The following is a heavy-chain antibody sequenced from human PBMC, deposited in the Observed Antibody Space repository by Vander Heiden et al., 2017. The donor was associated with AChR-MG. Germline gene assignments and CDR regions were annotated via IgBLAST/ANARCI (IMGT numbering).Heavy chain of an antibody. J-gene: IGHJ4*02. V-gene: IGHV3-49*03. CDR1: GFTFGDHA. Sequence: EVQLVESGGGLVQPGRSLRLSCTASGFTFGDHAMSWFRQAPGKGLEWIGFIRSKAYGGTAEYAASVKGRFTLSRDDSKSIAYLQMNSLKTEDTAVYFCSRDAGNTAMDLPFDYWGQGTLVTVSS. D-gene: IGHD5-18*01. CDR2: IRSKAYGGTA. CDR3: SRDAGNTAMDLPFDY.